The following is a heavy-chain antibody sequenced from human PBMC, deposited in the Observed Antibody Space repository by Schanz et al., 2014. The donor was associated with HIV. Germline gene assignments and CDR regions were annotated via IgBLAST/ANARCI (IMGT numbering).Heavy chain of an antibody. V-gene: IGHV3-30*09. CDR1: GLTFSSSI. Sequence: QVQLVESGGGVVQPGRSLRLSCTASGLTFSSSIMHWVRQAPGKGLEWVAGMSHDGFSKYFADSVKGRFAISREDSKNTVHLQMDSLRPEDTAVYYCAREGESSGRAGRFDLWDQGAMVTVSS. CDR3: AREGESSGRAGRFDL. CDR2: MSHDGFSK. D-gene: IGHD6-19*01. J-gene: IGHJ3*01.